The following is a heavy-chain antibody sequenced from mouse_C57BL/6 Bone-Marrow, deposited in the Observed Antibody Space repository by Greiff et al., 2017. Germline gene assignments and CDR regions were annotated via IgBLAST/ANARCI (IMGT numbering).Heavy chain of an antibody. CDR2: IDPANGNT. D-gene: IGHD1-1*01. CDR1: GFNIQNTY. V-gene: IGHV14-3*01. J-gene: IGHJ2*01. Sequence: DVKLVESVAELVRPGASVKLSCTASGFNIQNTYMHWVKQRPEQGLEWIGRIDPANGNTKYAPKFQGKATITADTSSNTAYLQLSSLTSEDTAIYYCAGITTVVAPDYWGQGTTLTVSS. CDR3: AGITTVVAPDY.